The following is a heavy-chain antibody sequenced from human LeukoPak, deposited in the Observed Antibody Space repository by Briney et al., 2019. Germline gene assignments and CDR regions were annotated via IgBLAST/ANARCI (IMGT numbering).Heavy chain of an antibody. Sequence: PSETLSLTCTVSGGSISSYYWSWIRQPPGKGLEWIGYIYYSGSTNYNPSLKSRVTISVDTSKNQFSLKLSSVTAADTAVYYCARVDSSSSVPYWGQGTLVTVSS. J-gene: IGHJ4*02. D-gene: IGHD6-6*01. CDR3: ARVDSSSSVPY. CDR1: GGSISSYY. CDR2: IYYSGST. V-gene: IGHV4-59*01.